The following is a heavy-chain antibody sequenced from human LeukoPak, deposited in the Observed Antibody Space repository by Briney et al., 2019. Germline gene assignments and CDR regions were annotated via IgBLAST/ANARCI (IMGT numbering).Heavy chain of an antibody. CDR2: ISDSGYTT. CDR1: GFNFGSFA. J-gene: IGHJ6*02. Sequence: GGSLRLSCAASGFNFGSFAMSWVRQAPGKGLEWVSVISDSGYTTYYADSVKGRFTISRDNAKNSLYLQMNSLRAEDTAVYYCARDYRGTVGMDVWGQGTTVTVSS. V-gene: IGHV3-23*01. CDR3: ARDYRGTVGMDV. D-gene: IGHD3-10*01.